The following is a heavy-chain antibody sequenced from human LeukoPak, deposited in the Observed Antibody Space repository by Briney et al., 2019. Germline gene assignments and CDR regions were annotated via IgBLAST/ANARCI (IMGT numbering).Heavy chain of an antibody. CDR2: IYPGDSDT. D-gene: IGHD2-15*01. CDR1: GYSFTSYW. Sequence: GESLKISCKGSGYSFTSYWIGWVRQMPGKGLEWMGIIYPGDSDTRYSPSFQGQVTIPADKSISTAYLQWSSLKASDTAMYYCARVGYCSGGSCYGFDYWGQGTLVTVSS. V-gene: IGHV5-51*01. J-gene: IGHJ4*02. CDR3: ARVGYCSGGSCYGFDY.